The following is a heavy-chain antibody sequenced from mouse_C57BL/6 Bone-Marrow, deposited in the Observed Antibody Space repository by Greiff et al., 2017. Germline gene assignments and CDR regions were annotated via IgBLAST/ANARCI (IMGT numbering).Heavy chain of an antibody. CDR3: ARVHGSSYDYFDY. D-gene: IGHD1-1*01. Sequence: QVQLQQPGAELVKPGASVKLSCKASGYTFTSYWMHWVKQRPGQGLEWIGMIHPNSGSTNYNEKFKSKATLTVDKSSSTAYIQLSSLTSEDSAVYYCARVHGSSYDYFDYWGQGTTLTVSS. J-gene: IGHJ2*01. CDR1: GYTFTSYW. V-gene: IGHV1-64*01. CDR2: IHPNSGST.